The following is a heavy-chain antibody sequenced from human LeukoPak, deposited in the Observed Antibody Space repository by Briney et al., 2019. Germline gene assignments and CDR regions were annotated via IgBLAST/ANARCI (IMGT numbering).Heavy chain of an antibody. Sequence: GGSLRLSCAASGFTFSNYGMHWVRQAPGKGLEWVAVIWYDGSNKYYADSVKGRFTISRDNSKNTLYLQMNSLRAEDTAVYYCARDYVVNYFDYWGQGTLVTVSS. CDR3: ARDYVVNYFDY. CDR2: IWYDGSNK. D-gene: IGHD3-16*01. V-gene: IGHV3-33*08. J-gene: IGHJ4*02. CDR1: GFTFSNYG.